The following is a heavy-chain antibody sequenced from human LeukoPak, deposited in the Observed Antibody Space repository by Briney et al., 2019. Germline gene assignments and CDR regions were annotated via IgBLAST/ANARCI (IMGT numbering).Heavy chain of an antibody. CDR2: IYSGGNT. V-gene: IGHV3-53*01. Sequence: GGSLRLSCAASGFTFSSYWMNWARQAPGKGLEWVSVIYSGGNTYYADSVKGRFTISRDNSKNTLYLQMNSLRAEDTAVYYCARGGSGSYYRKILDYWGQGTLVTVSS. CDR1: GFTFSSYW. J-gene: IGHJ4*02. D-gene: IGHD3-10*01. CDR3: ARGGSGSYYRKILDY.